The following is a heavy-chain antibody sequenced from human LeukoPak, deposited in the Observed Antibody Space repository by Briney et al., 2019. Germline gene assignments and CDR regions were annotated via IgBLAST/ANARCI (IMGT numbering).Heavy chain of an antibody. CDR3: ARGGPTVGTDY. Sequence: PAGSLRLSCAGSGFTFRNYWLNWVRQAPGKGLEWVGNIKEDGSEKYYVDSVKGRFTVSRDNAKNSLYLQINSLRADDTAVYYCARGGPTVGTDYWGQGTLVTVSS. CDR1: GFTFRNYW. CDR2: IKEDGSEK. J-gene: IGHJ4*02. D-gene: IGHD1-26*01. V-gene: IGHV3-7*01.